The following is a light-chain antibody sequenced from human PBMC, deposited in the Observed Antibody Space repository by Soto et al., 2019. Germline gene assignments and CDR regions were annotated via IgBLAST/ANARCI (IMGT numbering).Light chain of an antibody. V-gene: IGLV2-23*01. CDR2: EGS. CDR1: SSDVGSYNL. Sequence: ALTQPASVSGSPGQSITISCTGTSSDVGSYNLVSWYQQHPGKAPKLMIYEGSKRPSGVSNRFSGFKSGNTASLTISGLQAEDEADYYCCSYAGSRVFGGGTKLTVL. J-gene: IGLJ3*02. CDR3: CSYAGSRV.